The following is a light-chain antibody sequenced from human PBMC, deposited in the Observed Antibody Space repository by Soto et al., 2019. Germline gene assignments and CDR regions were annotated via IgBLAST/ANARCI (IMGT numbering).Light chain of an antibody. CDR2: EDN. J-gene: IGLJ2*01. CDR3: QSYDSSNPVV. Sequence: NFMLTQPHSVSESPGKTVTISCTGSSGSIASNYVQWYQQRPGSAPTTVIYEDNQRPSGVPDRFSGSIDSSSNSAPLTISGLKTEDEADYYCQSYDSSNPVVFGGGTKLTVL. V-gene: IGLV6-57*02. CDR1: SGSIASNY.